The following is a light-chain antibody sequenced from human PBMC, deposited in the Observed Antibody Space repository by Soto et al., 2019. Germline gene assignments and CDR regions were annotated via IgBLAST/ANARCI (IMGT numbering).Light chain of an antibody. Sequence: IQMTQSPSSLSASVGDRVTILCRASHGIRDDLGWYQQKPGKAPKLLIYAASILQSGVPLRFSGSGSGTNFTLSITSLQPKDSASYYCLQDYGYPWTFGQGTKVEVK. J-gene: IGKJ1*01. V-gene: IGKV1-6*01. CDR3: LQDYGYPWT. CDR1: HGIRDD. CDR2: AAS.